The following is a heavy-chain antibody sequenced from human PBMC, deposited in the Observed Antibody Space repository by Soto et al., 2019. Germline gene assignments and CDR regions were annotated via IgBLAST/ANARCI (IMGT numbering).Heavy chain of an antibody. J-gene: IGHJ4*02. CDR2: IKYSGHT. Sequence: SETLSLTCTVSGGSISSISYYWGWIRQPPGKGLECVGSIKYSGHTFHNPSLKSRVTMSVDTSKNQFSLRLSSVTAAETAVYYCARVDIAVSASTTFDYSGQGTLVTVSS. CDR3: ARVDIAVSASTTFDY. D-gene: IGHD2-2*01. CDR1: GGSISSISYY. V-gene: IGHV4-39*01.